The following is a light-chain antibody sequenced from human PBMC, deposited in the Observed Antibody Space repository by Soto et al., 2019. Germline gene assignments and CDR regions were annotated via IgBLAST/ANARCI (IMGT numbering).Light chain of an antibody. CDR2: DVS. V-gene: IGLV2-11*01. Sequence: QAVLTQPRSVSGAPGQSVTISCPGTSSDVGGYNYVSWYQQHPGKAPKLMIYDVSKRPSGVPDRFSGSKSGNTASLTISGLQAEDEADYYCCSYAGSSYGFGTGTKVTVL. J-gene: IGLJ1*01. CDR3: CSYAGSSYG. CDR1: SSDVGGYNY.